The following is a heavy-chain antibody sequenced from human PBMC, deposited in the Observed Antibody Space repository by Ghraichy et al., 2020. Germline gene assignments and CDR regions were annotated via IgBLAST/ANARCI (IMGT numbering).Heavy chain of an antibody. D-gene: IGHD2-2*01. CDR3: ARGAGYCSSTSCYDYYYGMDV. J-gene: IGHJ6*02. Sequence: GGSLRLSCAASGFTFSDYYMSWIRQAPGKGLEWVSYISSSGSTIYYADSVKGRFTISRDNAKNSLYLQMNSLRAEDTAVYYCARGAGYCSSTSCYDYYYGMDVWGQGTTVTVSS. CDR2: ISSSGSTI. CDR1: GFTFSDYY. V-gene: IGHV3-11*01.